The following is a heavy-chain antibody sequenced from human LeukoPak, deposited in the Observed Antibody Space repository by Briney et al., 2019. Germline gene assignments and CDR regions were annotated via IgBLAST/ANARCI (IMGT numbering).Heavy chain of an antibody. CDR2: INDSGST. CDR1: GGSFSGYD. V-gene: IGHV4-34*01. D-gene: IGHD5-18*01. Sequence: SETLSLTCAVYGGSFSGYDWSWVRRPPGKGLEWIGEINDSGSTNYNPSLMSGGTISVDTSKNQFSLKLSSVTAADTAVYYCASGYSYGNWGQGTLVTVSS. J-gene: IGHJ4*02. CDR3: ASGYSYGN.